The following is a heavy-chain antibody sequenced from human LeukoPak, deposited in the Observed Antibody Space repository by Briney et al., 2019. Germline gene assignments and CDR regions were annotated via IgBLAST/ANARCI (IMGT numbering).Heavy chain of an antibody. CDR1: GFTFSSYW. Sequence: QPGGSLRLFCAASGFTFSSYWMSWVRQAPGKGLEWVANIKQDGSEKYYVDSVKGRFTISRDNAKNSLYPQMNSLRAEDTAVYYCARRPYGPGCSSTSCYWYYYYMDVWGKGTTVTISS. CDR3: ARRPYGPGCSSTSCYWYYYYMDV. D-gene: IGHD2-2*01. V-gene: IGHV3-7*01. CDR2: IKQDGSEK. J-gene: IGHJ6*03.